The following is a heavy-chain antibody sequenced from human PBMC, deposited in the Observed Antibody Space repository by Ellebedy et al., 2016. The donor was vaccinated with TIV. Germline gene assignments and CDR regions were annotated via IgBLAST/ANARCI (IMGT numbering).Heavy chain of an antibody. Sequence: GGSLRLSCAASGFTFSNAWMSWVRQAPGKGLEWVGRIKSKTDGGTTDYAAPVKGRFTISRDDSKSIAYLQMNSLKTEDTAVYYCARVELVGDAFDIWGQGTMVTVSS. CDR2: IKSKTDGGTT. CDR3: ARVELVGDAFDI. CDR1: GFTFSNAW. V-gene: IGHV3-15*01. D-gene: IGHD1-26*01. J-gene: IGHJ3*02.